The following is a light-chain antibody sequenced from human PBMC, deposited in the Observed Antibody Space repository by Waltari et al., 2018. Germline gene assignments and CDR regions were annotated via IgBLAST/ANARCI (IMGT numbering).Light chain of an antibody. Sequence: EIVLTQSPGTLSLSPGDRATLSCRASQNVNSFLAWYQQKRGQAPRLLIYDASKRATGIPDRISGSGSGTDFALTISRLEPEDFAIYYCQQRGNLPETFGRGTRVEMK. CDR2: DAS. CDR3: QQRGNLPET. CDR1: QNVNSF. J-gene: IGKJ2*01. V-gene: IGKV3-11*01.